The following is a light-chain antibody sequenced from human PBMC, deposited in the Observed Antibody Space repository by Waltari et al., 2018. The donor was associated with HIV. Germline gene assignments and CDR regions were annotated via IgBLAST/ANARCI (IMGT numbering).Light chain of an antibody. Sequence: QSTLAQPASVSGSPGQSITISCTGTINDLGSYNLVSWYQQHPGKAPKLIFYEVTTRPSGVSDRVSGSKSDNAASLTISGLQADDEANYYCCSYAGSSFWVFGGGTVLTVL. J-gene: IGLJ3*02. CDR2: EVT. CDR3: CSYAGSSFWV. V-gene: IGLV2-23*02. CDR1: INDLGSYNL.